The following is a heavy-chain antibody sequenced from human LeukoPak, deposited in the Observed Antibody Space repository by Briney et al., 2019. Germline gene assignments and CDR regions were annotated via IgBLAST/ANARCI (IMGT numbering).Heavy chain of an antibody. CDR1: GFTFSSYG. D-gene: IGHD3-10*01. V-gene: IGHV3-23*01. CDR2: ISGSGDST. CDR3: AKYTSGTYYRGLDQ. Sequence: GGSLRLSCAASGFTFSSYGMNWVRQAPGKGLEWVSGISGSGDSTYYADSVKGRFTISRDNSKNTLYLQMSSLRAEDRAVYSCAKYTSGTYYRGLDQWGQGTLVTVSS. J-gene: IGHJ4*02.